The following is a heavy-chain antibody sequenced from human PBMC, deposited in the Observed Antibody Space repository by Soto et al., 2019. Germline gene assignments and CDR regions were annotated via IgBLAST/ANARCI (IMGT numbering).Heavy chain of an antibody. J-gene: IGHJ4*02. CDR2: INAGNGNT. CDR1: GYTFTSYA. CDR3: ARQPRGATRYLDY. D-gene: IGHD5-12*01. Sequence: ASVKVSCKASGYTFTSYAMHWVRQAPGQRLEWMGWINAGNGNTKYSQKLQGRVTITRDTSASTAYMELRSLRSEDTAVYYCARQPRGATRYLDYWGQGTLVTVSS. V-gene: IGHV1-3*01.